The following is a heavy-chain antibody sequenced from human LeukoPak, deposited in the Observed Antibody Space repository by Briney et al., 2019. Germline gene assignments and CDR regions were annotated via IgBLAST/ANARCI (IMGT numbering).Heavy chain of an antibody. D-gene: IGHD1-1*01. CDR1: GFTLSSHS. CDR2: ISSSSSYI. J-gene: IGHJ4*02. CDR3: ASGELDSLYYFDF. Sequence: KPGGSLRLSCAGSGFTLSSHSMNWVRQAPGKGLEWVSSISSSSSYIYYADSVKGRFTISRDNAKNTLYLQMNSLRAEDTAVYYCASGELDSLYYFDFWGQGTLVTVSS. V-gene: IGHV3-21*01.